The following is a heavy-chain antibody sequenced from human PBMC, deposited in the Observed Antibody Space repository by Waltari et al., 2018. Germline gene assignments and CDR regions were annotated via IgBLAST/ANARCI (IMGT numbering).Heavy chain of an antibody. Sequence: VQLVQSGGEVTTPGSSVTVACTASGGAFGGHGVSWVRQAPGQGLEWMGVIIPMFGIPDFSQKFQDRLTITADESTNTVYMELSSLTSEDTASYYCARHELGISQYYYNMYVWGQGTTVTISS. CDR3: ARHELGISQYYYNMYV. J-gene: IGHJ6*03. V-gene: IGHV1-69*12. CDR1: GGAFGGHG. D-gene: IGHD7-27*01. CDR2: IIPMFGIP.